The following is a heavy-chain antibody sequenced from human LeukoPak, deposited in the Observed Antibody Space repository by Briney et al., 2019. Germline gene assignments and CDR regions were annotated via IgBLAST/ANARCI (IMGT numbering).Heavy chain of an antibody. CDR2: ISGSGGST. V-gene: IGHV3-23*01. CDR3: ANGRGSSSSYNFDY. D-gene: IGHD2-2*01. CDR1: GFTFSSYG. Sequence: GGSLRLSRAASGFTFSSYGMSWVRQAPGKGLEWVSAISGSGGSTYYADSVKGRFTISRDNSKNTLYLQMNSLRAEDTAVYYCANGRGSSSSYNFDYWGQGTLVTVSS. J-gene: IGHJ4*02.